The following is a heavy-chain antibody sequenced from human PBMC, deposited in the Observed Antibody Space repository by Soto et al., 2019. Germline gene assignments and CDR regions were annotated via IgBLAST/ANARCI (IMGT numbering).Heavy chain of an antibody. CDR2: NYYSGIT. CDR3: GRGSSIAGLYYGMDV. V-gene: IGHV4-31*03. Sequence: PSETLSLTCTVSGGSISSGGYYWTWIRQHPGKGLEWIGYNYYSGITYYNPSLKSRVTISLDTSKNQFSLKLSSVTAADTAVYYCGRGSSIAGLYYGMDVGGKGTRVTAPS. CDR1: GGSISSGGYY. J-gene: IGHJ6*04. D-gene: IGHD6-6*01.